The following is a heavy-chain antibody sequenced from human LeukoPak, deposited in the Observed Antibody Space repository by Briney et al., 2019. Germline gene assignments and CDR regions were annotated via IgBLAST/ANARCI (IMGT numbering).Heavy chain of an antibody. CDR3: ATDRYYYMDF. J-gene: IGHJ6*03. V-gene: IGHV4-4*07. Sequence: SETLSLTCSVSGGSISSYYWTWLRQPVGKGLEWIGRILSSGTTESNPSLKSRVTMSIDKSKNHLSLNLSSVTAADTAVYYCATDRYYYMDFWGKGTMVTVSS. D-gene: IGHD3-10*01. CDR2: ILSSGTT. CDR1: GGSISSYY.